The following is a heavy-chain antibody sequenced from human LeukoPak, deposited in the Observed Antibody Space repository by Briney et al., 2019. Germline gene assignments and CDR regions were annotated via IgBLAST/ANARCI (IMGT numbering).Heavy chain of an antibody. V-gene: IGHV4-4*07. J-gene: IGHJ4*02. CDR3: ARAFGPIDY. CDR2: IYTSGST. CDR1: GSSMSSDYY. Sequence: SETLSLTCTVSGSSMSSDYYWSWIRQPAGKGLEWIGRIYTSGSTNYNPSLKSRVTMSVDTSKNQFSLKLSSVTAADTAVYYCARAFGPIDYWGQGTLVTVSS. D-gene: IGHD3-10*01.